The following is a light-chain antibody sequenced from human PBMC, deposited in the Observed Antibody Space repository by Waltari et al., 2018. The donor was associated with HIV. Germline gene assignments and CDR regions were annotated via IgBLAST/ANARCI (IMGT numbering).Light chain of an antibody. CDR2: GAS. CDR3: QQYNNWPRT. Sequence: EIVMPQSPATLSVSPGERATLSCRASQSVSSNLAWYQQKPGQAPRPLIYGASTRATGIPARFSGSGSGTEFTLTISSLQSEDFAVYYCQQYNNWPRTFGQGTKLEIK. V-gene: IGKV3-15*01. J-gene: IGKJ2*01. CDR1: QSVSSN.